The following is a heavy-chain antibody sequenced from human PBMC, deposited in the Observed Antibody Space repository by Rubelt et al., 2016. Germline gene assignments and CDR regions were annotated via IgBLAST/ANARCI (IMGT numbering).Heavy chain of an antibody. J-gene: IGHJ4*02. CDR1: GFTFTSYA. CDR3: ARVMAA. CDR2: ISSDGRNK. Sequence: QVQLVESGGGVVQPGRSLRLSCAASGFTFTSYAMHWVRQAPGRGLGWVAVISSDGRNKKYADSVKGRCTISRNNAKNTLYLQMNNRRGEDTAVFYCARVMAAWGQGTLVTVSS. V-gene: IGHV3-30*04. D-gene: IGHD6-6*01.